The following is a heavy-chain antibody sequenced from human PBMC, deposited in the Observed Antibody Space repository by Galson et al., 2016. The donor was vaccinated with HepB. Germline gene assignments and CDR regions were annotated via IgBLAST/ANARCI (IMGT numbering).Heavy chain of an antibody. V-gene: IGHV1-2*02. J-gene: IGHJ2*01. CDR2: INPNSGGT. D-gene: IGHD4-23*01. CDR1: GYTFTGYY. CDR3: ARGNSDWYFDL. Sequence: SVKVSCKASGYTFTGYYMHWVRQAPGQGLEWMGWINPNSGGTNHAQKFQGRVTMTRDTSISTAYMELSSLKSEDTAMYYCARGNSDWYFDLWGRGTLVTVSS.